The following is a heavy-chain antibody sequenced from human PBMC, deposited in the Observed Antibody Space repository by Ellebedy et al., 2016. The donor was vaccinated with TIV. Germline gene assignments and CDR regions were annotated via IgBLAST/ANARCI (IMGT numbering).Heavy chain of an antibody. CDR2: FNPNSGDI. V-gene: IGHV1-2*02. J-gene: IGHJ5*02. CDR3: ARGSLGYCGSSSCPSNWFDP. CDR1: GFIFTGYY. D-gene: IGHD2-2*01. Sequence: ASVKVSCKPSGFIFTGYYIHWVRQAPGQGLESMGWFNPNSGDIKYAQKFQGRVTMTRDTSISTAYMELTRLRSDDTAVYYCARGSLGYCGSSSCPSNWFDPWGQGVLVTVSS.